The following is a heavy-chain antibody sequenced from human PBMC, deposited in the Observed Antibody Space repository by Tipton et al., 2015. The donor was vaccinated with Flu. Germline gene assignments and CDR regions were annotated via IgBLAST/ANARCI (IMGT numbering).Heavy chain of an antibody. V-gene: IGHV3-30*18. Sequence: SLRLSCVASEFTFSSYGMHWVRQAPGKGLEWVAVVSYDGTNESYADAVKGRFTISRDNTKNTMYLQMNSLRAEDTAVYYCAKGDAYCTNTRCDDYFDSWGQGALVTVSA. CDR3: AKGDAYCTNTRCDDYFDS. CDR2: VSYDGTNE. CDR1: EFTFSSYG. J-gene: IGHJ4*02. D-gene: IGHD2-2*01.